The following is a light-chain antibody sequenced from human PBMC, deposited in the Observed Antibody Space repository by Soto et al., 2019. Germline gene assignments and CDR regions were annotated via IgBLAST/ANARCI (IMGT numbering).Light chain of an antibody. V-gene: IGLV2-8*01. CDR1: SSDVGGYNY. J-gene: IGLJ3*02. CDR3: SSYAGSNLWV. Sequence: QSALTQPPSGSGSPGQSVTISCTGTSSDVGGYNYVSWYQQHPGKAPKLMIYEVSKRPSGVPDRFSGSKSGNTASLTVSGLQAEDEADYYCSSYAGSNLWVFGGGTKLTVL. CDR2: EVS.